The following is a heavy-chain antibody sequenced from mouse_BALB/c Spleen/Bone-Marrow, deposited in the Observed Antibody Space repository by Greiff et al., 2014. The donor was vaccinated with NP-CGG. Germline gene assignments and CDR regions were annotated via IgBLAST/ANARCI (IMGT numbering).Heavy chain of an antibody. CDR3: TRVLRNFDY. D-gene: IGHD1-1*01. Sequence: VQLKESGGGLVQPGGSMKLSCVASGFTFSNYWMTWVRQSPEKGLEWVAEIRLKSNNYATHYAESVKGRFTISRDDSKSSVYLQMNNLRTEGTGIYYCTRVLRNFDYWGQGTTLTVSS. J-gene: IGHJ2*01. CDR2: IRLKSNNYAT. V-gene: IGHV6-6*02. CDR1: GFTFSNYW.